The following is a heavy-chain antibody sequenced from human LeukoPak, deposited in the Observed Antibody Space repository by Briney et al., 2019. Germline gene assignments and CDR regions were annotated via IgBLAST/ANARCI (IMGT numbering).Heavy chain of an antibody. CDR1: GYSITSYW. CDR2: IYPGDSDT. CDR3: ARLSRDDYTFNYFDY. V-gene: IGHV5-51*01. D-gene: IGHD5-24*01. J-gene: IGHJ4*02. Sequence: GEPLKISCTGSGYSITSYWIGGVRQMPGKGLEWLGIIYPGDSDTRYSPSVQGQVTISADKSISTAYLQWSSLKASDTAMYYCARLSRDDYTFNYFDYWGQGTLVTVSS.